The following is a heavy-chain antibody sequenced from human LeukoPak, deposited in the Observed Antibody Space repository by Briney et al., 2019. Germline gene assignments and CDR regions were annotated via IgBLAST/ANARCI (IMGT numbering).Heavy chain of an antibody. CDR1: GYTFTSYY. J-gene: IGHJ4*02. V-gene: IGHV1-46*01. CDR3: ARQASGSYGKPWDY. CDR2: INPSGGST. D-gene: IGHD1-26*01. Sequence: ASVTVSCRASGYTFTSYYMHGVRQAPGQGLEGRGVINPSGGSTIYAQTVQGRVTINRDRSTSRVYREGSSLRSEDTAVYYCARQASGSYGKPWDYWGQGTLVTVSS.